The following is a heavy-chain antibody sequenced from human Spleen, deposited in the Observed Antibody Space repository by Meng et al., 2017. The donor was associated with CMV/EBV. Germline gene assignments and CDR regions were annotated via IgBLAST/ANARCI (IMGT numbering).Heavy chain of an antibody. V-gene: IGHV2-5*02. CDR2: IYWDDDK. D-gene: IGHD2-15*01. Sequence: QFALKECGAALVQPPPTPTLTCSFPGFSLSTSGVGVGWIRQPPGKAVEWLALIYWDDDKRYSPSLKSRLTITKDSSNNQVVLTMTNMDPVDTATYYCAHRTIYRKAASEDYWGQGTLVTVSS. J-gene: IGHJ4*02. CDR3: AHRTIYRKAASEDY. CDR1: GFSLSTSGVG.